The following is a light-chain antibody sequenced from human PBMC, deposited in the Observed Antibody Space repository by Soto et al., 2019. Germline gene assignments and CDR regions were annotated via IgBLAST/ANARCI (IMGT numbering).Light chain of an antibody. J-gene: IGKJ2*01. CDR1: QSVSSN. CDR3: QQYNKWPLYT. Sequence: EIVMTQSPATLSVSPGERATLSCRASQSVSSNLAWYQQKPGQAPRLLIYGASTRATDIPARFSGSGSGTEFTLTISSLQSEDFAVYYCQQYNKWPLYTFGQGTKLEIK. CDR2: GAS. V-gene: IGKV3-15*01.